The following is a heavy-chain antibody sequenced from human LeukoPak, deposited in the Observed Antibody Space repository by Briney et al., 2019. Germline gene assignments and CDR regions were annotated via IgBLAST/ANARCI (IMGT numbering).Heavy chain of an antibody. CDR2: IYTSGST. J-gene: IGHJ4*02. D-gene: IGHD6-19*01. V-gene: IGHV4-4*07. CDR3: ARGTSGSGWYNY. Sequence: SETLSLTCTVSGGSISSYYWSWIRQPAGKGLEWIGRIYTSGSTNYNPSLKGRVTMSVDTSKNPFSLKLSSVTAADTAVYYCARGTSGSGWYNYWGQGTLVTVSS. CDR1: GGSISSYY.